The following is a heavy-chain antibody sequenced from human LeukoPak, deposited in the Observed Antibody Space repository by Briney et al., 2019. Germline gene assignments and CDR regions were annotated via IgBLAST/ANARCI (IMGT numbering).Heavy chain of an antibody. J-gene: IGHJ4*02. CDR3: ARVIAAAGVIYYFDY. CDR1: GFTFSDYY. CDR2: ISSSSSYT. Sequence: GGSLRLSCAASGFTFSDYYMSWIRQAPGKGLEWVSYISSSSSYTNYADSVKGRFTISRDNVKNSLYLQMNSLRAEDTAVYYCARVIAAAGVIYYFDYWGQGTLVTVSS. D-gene: IGHD6-13*01. V-gene: IGHV3-11*06.